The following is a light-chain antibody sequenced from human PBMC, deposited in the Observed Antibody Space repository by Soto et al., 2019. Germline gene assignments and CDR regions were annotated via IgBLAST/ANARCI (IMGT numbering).Light chain of an antibody. Sequence: DIQMTQSPSTLSASVGDSVTITCRASERISSWLAWYQQKPGKAPKLLIYKASSLESGVPSRFSGSGSGTDFTLTISRLEPEDFAVYYCQQYQNSPRTFGQGTKVDI. CDR3: QQYQNSPRT. CDR2: KAS. CDR1: ERISSW. V-gene: IGKV1-5*03. J-gene: IGKJ1*01.